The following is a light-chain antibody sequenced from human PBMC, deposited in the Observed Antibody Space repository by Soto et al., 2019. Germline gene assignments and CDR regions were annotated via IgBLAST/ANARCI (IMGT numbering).Light chain of an antibody. CDR2: ATS. CDR3: QQGYTTRWT. CDR1: HNIRSY. J-gene: IGKJ1*01. Sequence: DIPITQSPTSLPASVGYTLTITCRSSHNIRSYLNWYQPKPGKAPDLLIYATSILQTGVPSRFSGSGTGTDFTLTINGLHPEDVATYFCQQGYTTRWTFGQGTKVEVK. V-gene: IGKV1-39*01.